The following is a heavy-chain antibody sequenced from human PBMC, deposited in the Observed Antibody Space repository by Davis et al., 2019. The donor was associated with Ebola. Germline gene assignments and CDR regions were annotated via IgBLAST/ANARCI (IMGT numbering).Heavy chain of an antibody. V-gene: IGHV3-7*03. Sequence: GGSLRLSCAASGFTLSSYWMSWVRQAPGKGLEWAANIKQDGSEKYYVDSVKGRFTISRDNAKNSLYLQMNSLRAEDTAVYYCARGLRYGDYWGQGTLVTVSS. D-gene: IGHD3-9*01. J-gene: IGHJ4*02. CDR2: IKQDGSEK. CDR1: GFTLSSYW. CDR3: ARGLRYGDY.